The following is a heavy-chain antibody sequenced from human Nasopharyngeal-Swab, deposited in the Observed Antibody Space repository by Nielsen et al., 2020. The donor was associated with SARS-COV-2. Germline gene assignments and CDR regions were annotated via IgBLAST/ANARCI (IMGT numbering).Heavy chain of an antibody. CDR3: ARFGIAAAGTARYYYYYMDV. V-gene: IGHV4-34*01. D-gene: IGHD6-13*01. CDR1: GGSFSGYY. CDR2: INHSGST. J-gene: IGHJ6*03. Sequence: SQTLSLTCAVYGGSFSGYYWSWNRQPPGKGLEWIGEINHSGSTNYNPSLKSRVTISVDTSKNQFSLKLSSVTAADTAVYYCARFGIAAAGTARYYYYYMDVWGKGTTVTVSS.